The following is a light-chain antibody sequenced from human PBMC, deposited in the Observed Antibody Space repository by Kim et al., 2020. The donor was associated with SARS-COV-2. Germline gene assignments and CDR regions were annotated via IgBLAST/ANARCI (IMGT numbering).Light chain of an antibody. CDR1: EIVTTK. J-gene: IGKJ4*02. CDR3: QQYHKWPLT. CDR2: DAS. V-gene: IGKV3-15*01. Sequence: VSPGERVTPSRTTSEIVTTKVPWYQQKPSQTPSLVIYDASTRATDIPGRCSSSGSRAEFTLTISRLQSEDFALYYCQQYHKWPLTCGGGTKVDIK.